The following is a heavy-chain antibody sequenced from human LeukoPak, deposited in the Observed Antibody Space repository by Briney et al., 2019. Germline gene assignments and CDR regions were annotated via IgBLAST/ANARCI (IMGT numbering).Heavy chain of an antibody. CDR2: ISGSGGST. D-gene: IGHD3-10*01. V-gene: IGHV3-23*01. CDR3: ASPPQAGGY. CDR1: GFTFSSYA. J-gene: IGHJ4*02. Sequence: GGSLRLSCAASGFTFSSYAMSWVRQAPGKGLEWVSAISGSGGSTYYADSVKGRFTISRDNAKNSLYLQMNSLRAEDTAVYYCASPPQAGGYWGQGTLVTVSS.